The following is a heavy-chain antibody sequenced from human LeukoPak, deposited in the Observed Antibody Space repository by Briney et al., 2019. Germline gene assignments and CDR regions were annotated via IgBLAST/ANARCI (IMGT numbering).Heavy chain of an antibody. CDR1: GFSFSGCG. CDR2: VWYDGRDK. J-gene: IGHJ4*02. Sequence: PGGSLRLSCAASGFSFSGCGMQWVRQAPGKGLEWVAFVWYDGRDKYYGDSVKGRFTISRDNSKNTLYLQMNSLRAEDTAMYYCAKDPYSYGSYFDYWGQGTLVIVSS. D-gene: IGHD5-18*01. V-gene: IGHV3-30*02. CDR3: AKDPYSYGSYFDY.